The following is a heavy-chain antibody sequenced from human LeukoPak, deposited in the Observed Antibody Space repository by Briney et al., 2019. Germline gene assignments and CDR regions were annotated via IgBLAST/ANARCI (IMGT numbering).Heavy chain of an antibody. CDR3: GRVHCSTNSCYDYYDYYMDV. J-gene: IGHJ6*03. D-gene: IGHD2-2*01. CDR2: FNGVGDST. V-gene: IGHV3-20*04. CDR1: GFRFDDYR. Sequence: GGALRLSCAASGFRFDDYRMNWVGGVPGKGREGGAGFNGVGDSTGYGSSMKGRFTISRDNSKNSLYLQMNSLRVEDTDVYYCGRVHCSTNSCYDYYDYYMDVSGKGTTVTVSS.